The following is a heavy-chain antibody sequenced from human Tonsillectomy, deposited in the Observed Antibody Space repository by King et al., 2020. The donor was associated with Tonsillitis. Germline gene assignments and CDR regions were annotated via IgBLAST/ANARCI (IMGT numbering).Heavy chain of an antibody. CDR2: ISYDGSNK. Sequence: VQLVESGGGVVQPGRSLRLSCAASGFTFSSYAMHWVRQAPGKGLEWVAVISYDGSNKYYADSVKGRFTISRDNSKNTLYLQMNSLRAEDTAVYYCARGFYYDSSGYPLFDYWGQGTLVTVSS. J-gene: IGHJ4*02. D-gene: IGHD3-22*01. CDR1: GFTFSSYA. V-gene: IGHV3-30-3*01. CDR3: ARGFYYDSSGYPLFDY.